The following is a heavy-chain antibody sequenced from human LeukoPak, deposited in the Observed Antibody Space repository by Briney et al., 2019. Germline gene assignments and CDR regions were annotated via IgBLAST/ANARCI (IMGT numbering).Heavy chain of an antibody. V-gene: IGHV1-69*13. Sequence: SVKVSCKASGGTFSSYAISWVRQAPGQGLEWMGGIIPIFGTANYAQKFQGGVTITADESTSTAYMELSSLRAEDTAVYYCAKPPHYYDSSGYYLYFDYWGQGTLVTVSS. CDR3: AKPPHYYDSSGYYLYFDY. CDR2: IIPIFGTA. D-gene: IGHD3-22*01. CDR1: GGTFSSYA. J-gene: IGHJ4*02.